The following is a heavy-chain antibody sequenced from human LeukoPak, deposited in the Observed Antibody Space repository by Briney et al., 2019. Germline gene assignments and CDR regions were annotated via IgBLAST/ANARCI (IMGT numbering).Heavy chain of an antibody. V-gene: IGHV1-46*01. Sequence: VASVKVSCKASGYTFTSYYMHWVRQAPGQGLEWMGIINPSGGSTNYAQKFQGRVTMTRDTSTSTVYMELSSLRSEDTAVYYCARDQEYGSGSYYKLDHWGQGTLVSVFS. CDR3: ARDQEYGSGSYYKLDH. CDR2: INPSGGST. CDR1: GYTFTSYY. J-gene: IGHJ4*02. D-gene: IGHD3-10*01.